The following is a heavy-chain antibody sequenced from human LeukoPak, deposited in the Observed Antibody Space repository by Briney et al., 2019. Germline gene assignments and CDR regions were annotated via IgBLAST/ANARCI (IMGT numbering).Heavy chain of an antibody. Sequence: PSETLSLTCAVYGGSFSGYYWSWIRQPPGKGLEWIGEINHSGSTNYNPSLKGRVTISVDTSKNQFSLKLSSVTAADTAVYYCARGFWSDYWGQGTLVTVSS. J-gene: IGHJ4*02. D-gene: IGHD3-3*01. V-gene: IGHV4-34*01. CDR1: GGSFSGYY. CDR3: ARGFWSDY. CDR2: INHSGST.